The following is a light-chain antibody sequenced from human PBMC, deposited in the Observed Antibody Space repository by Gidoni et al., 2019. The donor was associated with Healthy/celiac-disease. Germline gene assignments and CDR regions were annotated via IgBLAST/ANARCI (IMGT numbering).Light chain of an antibody. V-gene: IGKV3-11*01. CDR3: QHRRNWPLTFT. J-gene: IGKJ3*01. Sequence: ELVITQSPTTLSLSPGERATISCRARQSVSSYLAWYQQQPYHAPSLLSYDAYNWATGSPARFSCSGCGTDFTLTISSLEPEAFAFYFCQHRRNWPLTFTFGPGTQVEIK. CDR1: QSVSSY. CDR2: DAY.